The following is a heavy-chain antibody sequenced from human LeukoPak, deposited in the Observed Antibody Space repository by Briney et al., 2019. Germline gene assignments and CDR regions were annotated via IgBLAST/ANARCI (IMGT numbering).Heavy chain of an antibody. CDR2: INPNSGGT. J-gene: IGHJ6*03. Sequence: ASVTVSFKASGYTFTVYYMHWVRQAPGQGLEWMGWINPNSGGTNYAQKFQGRVTMTRDTSISTAYMELSRLRSDDTAVYYCARDRGAAAGTLSYYYYYMDVWGKGTTVTVSS. CDR1: GYTFTVYY. CDR3: ARDRGAAAGTLSYYYYYMDV. V-gene: IGHV1-2*02. D-gene: IGHD6-13*01.